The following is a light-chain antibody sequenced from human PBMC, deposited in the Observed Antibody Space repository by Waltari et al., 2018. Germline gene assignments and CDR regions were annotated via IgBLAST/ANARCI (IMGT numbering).Light chain of an antibody. J-gene: IGLJ2*01. V-gene: IGLV2-8*01. CDR3: SSYAGSNNLV. CDR1: SSDVGGYHS. CDR2: EVS. Sequence: QSALTQPPSASGSPGQSVTISCTGTSSDVGGYHSVSWYHPPPGKAPKLRIYEVSKPPSGVPDRVSGSKSGNTASLTVSGLQAEDEADYYCSSYAGSNNLVFGGGTKLTVL.